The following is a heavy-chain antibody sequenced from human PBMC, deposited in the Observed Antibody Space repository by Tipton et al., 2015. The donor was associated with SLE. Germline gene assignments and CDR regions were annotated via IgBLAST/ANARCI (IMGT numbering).Heavy chain of an antibody. V-gene: IGHV4-38-2*01. D-gene: IGHD1-7*01. J-gene: IGHJ3*02. CDR2: IYHSGST. CDR3: ARLNSDAFDI. Sequence: TLSLTCAVSGYSISSGYYWGWIRQPPGKGLEWIGNIYHSGSTNYNPSLKSRVTISVDTSKNQFSLKLSSVTAADTAVYYCARLNSDAFDIWGQGTMVTVSS. CDR1: GYSISSGYY.